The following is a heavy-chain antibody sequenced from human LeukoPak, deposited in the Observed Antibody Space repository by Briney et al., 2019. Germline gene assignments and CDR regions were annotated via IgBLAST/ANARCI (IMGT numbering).Heavy chain of an antibody. CDR2: INPADGDT. D-gene: IGHD6-19*01. CDR1: GYTFTGYY. J-gene: IGHJ4*02. CDR3: ARDTGHSSGSPDFDY. V-gene: IGHV1-2*02. Sequence: ASVKVSCKASGYTFTGYYMHWVRQAPGQGLEWMGWINPADGDTNYIQKFRGRVTMTSHTSISTAYMELSSLTSDDTAVYYCARDTGHSSGSPDFDYWGQGTLVTVSS.